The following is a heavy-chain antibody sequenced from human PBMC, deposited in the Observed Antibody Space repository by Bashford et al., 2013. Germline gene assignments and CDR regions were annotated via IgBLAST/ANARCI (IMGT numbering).Heavy chain of an antibody. CDR2: ISSSDTNTYV. V-gene: IGHV3-11*01. Sequence: GGSLRLSCAASGFTYSNADMIWVRQAPGKGLEWVAYISSSDTNTYVFYADSVKGRFTLSRDNAKNSLYLQMNSLRAEDTAIYYCAREYSGRYSSLDYWGQGTLVGVS. D-gene: IGHD1-26*01. CDR3: AREYSGRYSSLDY. J-gene: IGHJ4*02. CDR1: GFTYSNAD.